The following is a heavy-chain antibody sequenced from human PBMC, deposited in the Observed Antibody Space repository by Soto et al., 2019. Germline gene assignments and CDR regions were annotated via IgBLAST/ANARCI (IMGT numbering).Heavy chain of an antibody. J-gene: IGHJ6*02. CDR2: INPSGGST. CDR1: GYTFTSYY. CDR3: ARDYSYDILTGYYPYYYYGMDV. Sequence: ASVKVSCKASGYTFTSYYMHWVRQAPGQGLEWMGIINPSGGSTSYAQKFQGRVTMTRDTSTSTVYMELSSLRSEDTAVYYCARDYSYDILTGYYPYYYYGMDVWGQGTTVTVSS. D-gene: IGHD3-9*01. V-gene: IGHV1-46*01.